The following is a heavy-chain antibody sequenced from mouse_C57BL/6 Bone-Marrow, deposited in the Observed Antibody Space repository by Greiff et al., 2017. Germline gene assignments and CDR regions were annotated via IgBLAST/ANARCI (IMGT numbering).Heavy chain of an antibody. CDR1: VFSLTSYG. J-gene: IGHJ3*01. CDR2: IWGVGST. Sequence: QVQLKESGPGLVAPSQSLSITCTVSVFSLTSYGVDWVRQSPGKGLEWLGVIWGVGSTNYNSALKSRLSISKDNSKSQVFLKMNSLQTDDTAMYYCASLGRPFAYWGQGTLVTVSA. D-gene: IGHD4-1*01. V-gene: IGHV2-6*01. CDR3: ASLGRPFAY.